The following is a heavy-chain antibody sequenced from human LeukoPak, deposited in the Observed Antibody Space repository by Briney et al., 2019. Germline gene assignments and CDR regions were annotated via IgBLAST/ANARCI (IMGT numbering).Heavy chain of an antibody. Sequence: GASVKVSCKASGYTFTSYYMHWVRQAPGQGLEWMGIINPSGGSTSYAQKFQGRVTMTRDTSISTAYMELSRLRSDDTAVYYCARGPYCSSTSCLFYYYYGMDVWGQGTTVTVSS. CDR2: INPSGGST. CDR1: GYTFTSYY. V-gene: IGHV1-46*01. J-gene: IGHJ6*02. D-gene: IGHD2-2*01. CDR3: ARGPYCSSTSCLFYYYYGMDV.